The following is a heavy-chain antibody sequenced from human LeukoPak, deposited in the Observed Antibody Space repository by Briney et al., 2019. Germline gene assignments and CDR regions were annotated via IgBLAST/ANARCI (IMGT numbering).Heavy chain of an antibody. Sequence: SETLSLTCSVSGGSISSYYWSWVRQPAGKGLEWIGRIYSSGSTNYNPSLNSRVTMSVDTSNNQFSLRLTSVTAADTAVYYCARGATAAAGIFDCWGQGTLVTVSS. CDR3: ARGATAAAGIFDC. J-gene: IGHJ4*02. V-gene: IGHV4-4*07. D-gene: IGHD6-13*01. CDR1: GGSISSYY. CDR2: IYSSGST.